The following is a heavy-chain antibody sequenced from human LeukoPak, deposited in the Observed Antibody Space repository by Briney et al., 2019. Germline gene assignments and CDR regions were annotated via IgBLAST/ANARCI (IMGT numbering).Heavy chain of an antibody. CDR3: ARHAFRDIVVVVAAKRLNWFDP. V-gene: IGHV4-34*01. J-gene: IGHJ5*02. CDR1: GGSFSGYY. D-gene: IGHD2-15*01. CDR2: INHSGST. Sequence: SETLSLTCAVYGGSFSGYYWSWIRQPPGKGLEWIGEINHSGSTNCNPSLKSRVTISVDTSKNQFSLKLSSVTAADTAVYYCARHAFRDIVVVVAAKRLNWFDPWGQGTLVTVSS.